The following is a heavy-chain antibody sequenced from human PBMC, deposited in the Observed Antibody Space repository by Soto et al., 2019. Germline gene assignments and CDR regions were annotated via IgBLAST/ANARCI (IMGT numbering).Heavy chain of an antibody. V-gene: IGHV3-33*01. CDR1: GFTFSSYG. CDR2: IWYDGSNK. D-gene: IGHD6-19*01. J-gene: IGHJ4*02. CDR3: ARQPLAVAGEGYFDY. Sequence: QVQLVESGGGVVQPGRSLRLSCAASGFTFSSYGMHWVRQAPGKGLEWVAVIWYDGSNKYYADSVKGRFTISRDKSKNTLYLQMNSLRAEDTAVYYCARQPLAVAGEGYFDYWGQGTLVTVSS.